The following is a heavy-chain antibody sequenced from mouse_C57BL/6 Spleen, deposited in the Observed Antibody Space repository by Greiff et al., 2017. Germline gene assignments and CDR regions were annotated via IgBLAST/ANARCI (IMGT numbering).Heavy chain of an antibody. V-gene: IGHV5-6*01. Sequence: EVQVVESGGDLVKPGGSLKLSCAASGFTFSSYGMSWVRQTPDKRLEWVATISSGGSYTYYPDSVKGRFTISRDNAKNTLYLQMSSLKSEDTAMYYCARHEGITGRYYFDYWGQGTTLTVSS. CDR3: ARHEGITGRYYFDY. CDR1: GFTFSSYG. D-gene: IGHD2-4*01. J-gene: IGHJ2*01. CDR2: ISSGGSYT.